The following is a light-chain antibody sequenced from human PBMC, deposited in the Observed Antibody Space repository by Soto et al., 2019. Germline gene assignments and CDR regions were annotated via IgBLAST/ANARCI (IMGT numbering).Light chain of an antibody. J-gene: IGKJ1*01. CDR1: PNVSSSY. V-gene: IGKV3-20*01. CDR2: GTS. Sequence: ENVFMPFPGTPSLSPGERATPSCRASPNVSSSYLAWYQQKPGQAPRLLIYGTSSRATAIPDRFSGSGSGTDFTLTISRLEPEDFAVYYCQQYGSSSWTFGQGTKVDIK. CDR3: QQYGSSSWT.